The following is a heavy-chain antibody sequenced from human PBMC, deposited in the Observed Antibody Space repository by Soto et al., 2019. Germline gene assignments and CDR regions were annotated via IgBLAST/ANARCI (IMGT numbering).Heavy chain of an antibody. J-gene: IGHJ4*02. Sequence: GGSLRLSCAASGFTFSSYAMSWVRQAPGKGLEWVSAISGSGGSTYYADSVKGRFTISRDNSKNTLYLQMNSLRAEDTAVYYCAKTPHFDYIWGSYRYTTLIDYWGQGTLVTSPQ. V-gene: IGHV3-23*01. CDR1: GFTFSSYA. D-gene: IGHD3-16*02. CDR2: ISGSGGST. CDR3: AKTPHFDYIWGSYRYTTLIDY.